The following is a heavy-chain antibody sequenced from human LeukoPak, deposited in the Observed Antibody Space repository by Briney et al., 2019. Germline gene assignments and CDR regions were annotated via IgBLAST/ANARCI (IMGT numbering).Heavy chain of an antibody. Sequence: PSETLSLTCTVSGRSISSSSYYWGWTRQPPGKGLEWIGSIYSSGSTYYNPSLKSRVTISVDTSKNQFSLKLSSVTAADTAVYYCVSGYYSNFDYWGQGTLVTVSS. CDR1: GRSISSSSYY. J-gene: IGHJ4*02. V-gene: IGHV4-39*01. CDR2: IYSSGST. D-gene: IGHD3-22*01. CDR3: VSGYYSNFDY.